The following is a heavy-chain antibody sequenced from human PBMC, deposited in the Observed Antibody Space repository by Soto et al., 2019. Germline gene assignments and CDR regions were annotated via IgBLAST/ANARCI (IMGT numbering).Heavy chain of an antibody. V-gene: IGHV4-39*01. Sequence: SETLSLTCTVSGGSISSSSYYWGWIRQPPGKGLEWIGSIYYSGSTYYNPSLKSRVTISVDTSKNQFSLKLSSVTAADTAVYYCARLYYDFWSGYDLRAGAFDIWGQGTMVTVSS. D-gene: IGHD3-3*01. CDR3: ARLYYDFWSGYDLRAGAFDI. J-gene: IGHJ3*02. CDR2: IYYSGST. CDR1: GGSISSSSYY.